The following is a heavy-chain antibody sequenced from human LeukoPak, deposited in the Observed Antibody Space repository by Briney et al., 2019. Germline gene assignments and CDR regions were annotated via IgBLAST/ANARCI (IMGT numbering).Heavy chain of an antibody. CDR2: IYHSGRT. J-gene: IGHJ1*01. CDR1: GGSFSGYY. D-gene: IGHD3-22*01. CDR3: ARRRYYDSTGYFE. V-gene: IGHV4-34*01. Sequence: SETLSLTCAVYGGSFSGYYWSWIRQSPGTGLEWIGDIYHSGRTYYNPSLKSRVAISIDTSKNQFSLRLRSMTAADTAVFYCARRRYYDSTGYFEWGRGTLVTVSS.